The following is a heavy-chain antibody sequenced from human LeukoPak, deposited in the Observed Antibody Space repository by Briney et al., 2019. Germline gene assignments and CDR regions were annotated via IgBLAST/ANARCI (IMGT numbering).Heavy chain of an antibody. D-gene: IGHD6-19*01. J-gene: IGHJ4*02. Sequence: PGGSLRLSCAASGLTVTSNSMNWGRQAPGKGLEWLSIIYSGGTTYYADSVQGRFTISRDKSQNTVFLQMTNLRVEDTAVYYCARDSEEAGFDDWGQGTLVSVSS. CDR2: IYSGGTT. CDR1: GLTVTSNS. CDR3: ARDSEEAGFDD. V-gene: IGHV3-53*01.